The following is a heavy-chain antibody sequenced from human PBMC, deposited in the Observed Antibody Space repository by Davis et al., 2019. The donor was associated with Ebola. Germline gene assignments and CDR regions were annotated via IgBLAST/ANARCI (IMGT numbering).Heavy chain of an antibody. CDR2: IWYDGRNK. CDR3: ARDMWVGAIDY. V-gene: IGHV3-33*01. CDR1: GFTFSSYG. Sequence: GGSLRLSCAASGFTFSSYGLHWVRQPPGKGLEWVAVIWYDGRNKYYADSVKGRFTISRDNSKNTLYLHMNSLRAEDTAVYYCARDMWVGAIDYWGQGTPVTVSS. D-gene: IGHD1-26*01. J-gene: IGHJ4*02.